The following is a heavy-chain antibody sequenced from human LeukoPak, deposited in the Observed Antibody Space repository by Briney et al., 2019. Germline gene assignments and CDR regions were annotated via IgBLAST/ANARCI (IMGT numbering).Heavy chain of an antibody. V-gene: IGHV1-18*01. CDR3: ARVGIGYCSGGSCSPNWFDP. CDR1: GYTFTSYG. J-gene: IGHJ5*02. D-gene: IGHD2-15*01. Sequence: EASVKVSCKASGYTFTSYGISWVRQAPGQGLEWMGWISAYNGNTNYAQKLQGRVTMTADTSTSTAYMELRSLRSDDTAVYYCARVGIGYCSGGSCSPNWFDPWGQGTLVTVSS. CDR2: ISAYNGNT.